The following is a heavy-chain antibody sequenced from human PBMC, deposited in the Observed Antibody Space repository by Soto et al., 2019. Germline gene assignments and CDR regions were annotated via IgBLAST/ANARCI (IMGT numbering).Heavy chain of an antibody. Sequence: QVQLVESGGGVVQPGRSLRLSCVASGFTFSSYGMHWVRQAPGKGLEWVAVIWSDGSNKIYADSVKGRFTTSKDNSKNTLYLQMNSPRAEDTAVYYCARDRGAWPFDLWGRGTLVTVSS. V-gene: IGHV3-33*01. D-gene: IGHD3-10*01. J-gene: IGHJ2*01. CDR3: ARDRGAWPFDL. CDR1: GFTFSSYG. CDR2: IWSDGSNK.